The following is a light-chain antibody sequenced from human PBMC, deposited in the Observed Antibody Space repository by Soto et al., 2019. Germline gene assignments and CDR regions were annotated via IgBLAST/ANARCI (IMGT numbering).Light chain of an antibody. CDR1: QSISKY. CDR3: QQRSNWRGT. V-gene: IGKV3-11*01. Sequence: EIVLTQSPVTLSLSPGETATLSCRASQSISKYLAWYQQKPGQAPRLLIYDASNRAAGIPARFTGSGSGTDFTLTISSLEPEDFAVYYCQQRSNWRGTFGGGTKVEIK. CDR2: DAS. J-gene: IGKJ4*01.